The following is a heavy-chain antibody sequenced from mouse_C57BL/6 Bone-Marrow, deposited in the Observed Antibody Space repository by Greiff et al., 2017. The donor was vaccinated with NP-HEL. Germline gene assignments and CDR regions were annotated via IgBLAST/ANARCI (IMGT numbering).Heavy chain of an antibody. CDR1: GYTFTSYW. CDR3: ARDDYDWFAY. D-gene: IGHD2-4*01. J-gene: IGHJ3*01. Sequence: QVQLQQPGAELVRPGTSVKLSCKASGYTFTSYWMHWVKQRPGQGLEWIGVIDPSDSYTNYNQKFKGKATLTVDTSSSTAYMQLSSLTSADSAVYYCARDDYDWFAYWGQGTLVTVSA. CDR2: IDPSDSYT. V-gene: IGHV1-59*01.